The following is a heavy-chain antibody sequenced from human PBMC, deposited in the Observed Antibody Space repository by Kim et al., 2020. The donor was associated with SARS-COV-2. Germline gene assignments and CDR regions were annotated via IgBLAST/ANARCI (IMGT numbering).Heavy chain of an antibody. CDR3: ARGVYDYIWGSYRYSWFDP. CDR2: IYHSGST. J-gene: IGHJ5*02. D-gene: IGHD3-16*02. Sequence: SETLSLTCAVSGGSISSGGYYWSWIRQQPGKGLEWIGYIYHSGSTYYNPSLKSRVTISVDRSKNQFSLKLSSVTAADTAVYYCARGVYDYIWGSYRYSWFDPWGQGTLVTVSS. V-gene: IGHV4-30-2*01. CDR1: GGSISSGGYY.